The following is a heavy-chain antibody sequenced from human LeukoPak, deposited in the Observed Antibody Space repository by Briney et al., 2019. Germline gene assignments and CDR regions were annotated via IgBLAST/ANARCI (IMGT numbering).Heavy chain of an antibody. J-gene: IGHJ4*02. CDR3: ARGDYNDRSAYYYD. CDR1: GYTFRGYY. D-gene: IGHD3-22*01. Sequence: ASVKVSCKAPGYTFRGYYMHWVRQAPGQGLEWMGWINPDSGGTNYAQKFQGRVTMTRDTSISTGYMELTRLRSDDTAIYYCARGDYNDRSAYYYDWGQGTLVTVSS. V-gene: IGHV1-2*02. CDR2: INPDSGGT.